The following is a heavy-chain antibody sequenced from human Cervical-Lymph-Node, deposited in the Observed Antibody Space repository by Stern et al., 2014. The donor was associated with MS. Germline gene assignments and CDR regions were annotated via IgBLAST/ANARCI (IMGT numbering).Heavy chain of an antibody. Sequence: EVQLVESGGGLVQPGGSLRLSCAASGFTFSTYAFRWVRQAPGKGLEWVASISDSGVYQYIAESVKGRFTIARDNAKSMLYLEMQSLRAEDTAVYHGAKDLGRGVVVVPLYGLDVWGQGTTVTVSS. V-gene: IGHV3-23*04. CDR1: GFTFSTYA. J-gene: IGHJ6*02. CDR2: ISDSGVYQ. D-gene: IGHD2-2*01. CDR3: AKDLGRGVVVVPLYGLDV.